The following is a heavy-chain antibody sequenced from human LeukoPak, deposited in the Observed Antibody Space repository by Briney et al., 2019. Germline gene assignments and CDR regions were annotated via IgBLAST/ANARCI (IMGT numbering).Heavy chain of an antibody. CDR3: ARGPTRANSSDY. Sequence: PGGSLRLSCAASGFTFSSYWMSWVRQAPGKGLEWVANIKQDGSEKYYVDSVKGRFTISRDNAKNSLYLQMNSLRTEDTAMYYCARGPTRANSSDYWGQGTLVTVSS. D-gene: IGHD2/OR15-2a*01. CDR2: IKQDGSEK. V-gene: IGHV3-7*01. CDR1: GFTFSSYW. J-gene: IGHJ4*02.